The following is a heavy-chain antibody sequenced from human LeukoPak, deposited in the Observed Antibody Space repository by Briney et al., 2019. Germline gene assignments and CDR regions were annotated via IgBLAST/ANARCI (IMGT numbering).Heavy chain of an antibody. Sequence: GGSLRLSCVASGFTFSNCGMSWVRLPPGKGLEWVSVISGSGDNTYYANSVKGRFTVSRDNSKNTLYLQMNSLRAEDTAVYYYASENLENWGQGTLVTVSS. J-gene: IGHJ4*02. CDR1: GFTFSNCG. D-gene: IGHD1-14*01. CDR2: ISGSGDNT. CDR3: ASENLEN. V-gene: IGHV3-23*01.